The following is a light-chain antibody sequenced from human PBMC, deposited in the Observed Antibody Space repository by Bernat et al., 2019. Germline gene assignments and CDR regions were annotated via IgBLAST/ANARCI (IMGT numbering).Light chain of an antibody. CDR1: SSDVGAYNY. V-gene: IGLV2-14*03. CDR3: NSYTTTRTPVV. Sequence: QSALTQPASVSGSPGQSITISCTGTSSDVGAYNYVSWYQQHPGKAPKLMIYDVSIRPSGVSNRFSGSKSGNTASLTISGLQAADDGYYYSNSYTTTRTPVVFGGGTKRTVL. CDR2: DVS. J-gene: IGLJ2*01.